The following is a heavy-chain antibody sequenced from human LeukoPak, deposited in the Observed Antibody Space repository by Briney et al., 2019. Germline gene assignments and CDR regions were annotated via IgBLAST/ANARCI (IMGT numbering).Heavy chain of an antibody. V-gene: IGHV3-21*01. Sequence: GGSLRLSCAASGFTFSTYSMNWVRQAPGKGLEWLSSISSGGMWIYYADSLKGRFTISRDNAKNSLHLQMKSLRVEDTGVYYCARDAGGRTQREGWFDPWGQGTLVTVSS. CDR2: ISSGGMWI. J-gene: IGHJ5*02. CDR3: ARDAGGRTQREGWFDP. CDR1: GFTFSTYS. D-gene: IGHD1-26*01.